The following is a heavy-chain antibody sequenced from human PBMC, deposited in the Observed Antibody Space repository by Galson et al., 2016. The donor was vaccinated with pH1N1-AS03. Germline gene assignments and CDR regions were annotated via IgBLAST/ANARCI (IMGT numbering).Heavy chain of an antibody. CDR1: GYTFTSYG. J-gene: IGHJ4*02. CDR2: ISAHNGYT. V-gene: IGHV1-18*04. Sequence: SVKVSCKASGYTFTSYGITWVRQAPGQGLEWMGWISAHNGYTKYAQKLQGRVTMTTDTSTSTAYMELRSLRSDDTAVCYCARAAGELLSSSDCWGQGTLVTVSS. CDR3: ARAAGELLSSSDC. D-gene: IGHD1-26*01.